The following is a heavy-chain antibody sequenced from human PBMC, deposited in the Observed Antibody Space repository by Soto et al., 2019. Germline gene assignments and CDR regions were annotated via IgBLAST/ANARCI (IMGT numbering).Heavy chain of an antibody. J-gene: IGHJ4*02. V-gene: IGHV3-11*01. CDR1: RFTFRGHN. D-gene: IGHD6-6*01. CDR3: ARRGTISSAHPFDH. CDR2: ITSSGSNT. Sequence: GGTLSLSCAAFRFTFRGHNMSWNRQAPGKRLKWVSYITSSGSNTFDAESVKRRFTISRDNTMNLLYLQMNSLSAEDTAVYYCARRGTISSAHPFDHWGQGTLVTVSS.